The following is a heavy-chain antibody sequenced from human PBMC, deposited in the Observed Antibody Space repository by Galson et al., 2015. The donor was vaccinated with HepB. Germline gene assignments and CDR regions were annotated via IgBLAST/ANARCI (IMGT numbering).Heavy chain of an antibody. CDR2: ISYEGSDK. CDR3: ARDGVYGQFDY. J-gene: IGHJ4*02. V-gene: IGHV3-30*03. CDR1: GFTFSGYG. D-gene: IGHD5/OR15-5a*01. Sequence: SLRLSCAGSGFTFSGYGMHWVRQAPGKGLQWVAVISYEGSDKYYADSVKGRFTISRDNSKNTLYLQMNSLRAEDTAVYYCARDGVYGQFDYWGQGTLVTVSS.